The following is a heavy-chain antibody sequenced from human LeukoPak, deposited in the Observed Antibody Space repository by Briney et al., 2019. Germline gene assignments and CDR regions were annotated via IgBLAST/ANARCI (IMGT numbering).Heavy chain of an antibody. J-gene: IGHJ4*02. Sequence: NPSETLSLTCGVSGASVSSIGYSWSWIRQPPGRGLEWIGYIYYSGSTYYNPSLKSRVTISVDASKNQFSLKLSSVTAADTAVYYCARVLLRYFDWLSPYFDYWGQGTLVTVSS. CDR1: GASVSSIGYS. CDR3: ARVLLRYFDWLSPYFDY. CDR2: IYYSGST. D-gene: IGHD3-9*01. V-gene: IGHV4-31*02.